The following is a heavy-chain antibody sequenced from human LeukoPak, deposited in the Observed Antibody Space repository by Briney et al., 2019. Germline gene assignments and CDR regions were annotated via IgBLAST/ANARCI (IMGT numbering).Heavy chain of an antibody. CDR1: GYTFTSYD. J-gene: IGHJ4*02. CDR3: ARAYSSGLVDY. CDR2: MNPNSGNT. D-gene: IGHD6-19*01. Sequence: ASVKVSCKASGYTFTSYDINWVRQATGQGLEWMGWMNPNSGNTGYAQRFQGRGTMTRNTSISTAYMELSSLRSEDTAVYYCARAYSSGLVDYWGQGTLVTVSS. V-gene: IGHV1-8*01.